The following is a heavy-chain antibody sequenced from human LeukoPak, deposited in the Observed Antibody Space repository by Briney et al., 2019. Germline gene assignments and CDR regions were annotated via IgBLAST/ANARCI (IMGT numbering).Heavy chain of an antibody. CDR2: IYPADSDT. J-gene: IGHJ4*02. D-gene: IGHD3-10*01. CDR1: GFSYTNYW. CDR3: TRGFRYNSGNFYHDY. V-gene: IGHV5-51*01. Sequence: GESLKISCKGSGFSYTNYWIGWVRQMPDKGLEWMGSIYPADSDTRYNPSFQGLTTISADRSISTAYLQWSSLEASDSAMYYCTRGFRYNSGNFYHDYWGQGTLVTVSS.